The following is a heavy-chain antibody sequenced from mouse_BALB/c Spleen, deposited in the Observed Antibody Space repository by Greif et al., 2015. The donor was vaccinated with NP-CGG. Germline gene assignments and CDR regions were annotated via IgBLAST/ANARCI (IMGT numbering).Heavy chain of an antibody. V-gene: IGHV14-3*02. Sequence: VQLQQSGAELVKPGASVKLSCTASGFNIKDTYMHWVKQRPEQGLEWIGRIDPANGNTKYDPKFQGKATITADTSSNTAYLQLSSYTSEYTCVYYCARWYYAMDYWGQGTSGTLSS. CDR3: ARWYYAMDY. J-gene: IGHJ4*01. CDR2: IDPANGNT. CDR1: GFNIKDTY.